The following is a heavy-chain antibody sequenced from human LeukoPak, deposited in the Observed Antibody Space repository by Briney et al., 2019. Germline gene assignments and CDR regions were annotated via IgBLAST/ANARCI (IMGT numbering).Heavy chain of an antibody. CDR3: ARSYTRGYGAFDI. CDR1: GYSFTNYW. V-gene: IGHV5-51*03. Sequence: GESRKSSCKGSGYSFTNYWIGWVRQVPGKGLEWMGIIYPGDSDTITRDSPYFQGQVTISADKTISTDFMQWSSLKASDTAMYYCARSYTRGYGAFDIWGQGTMVTVYS. J-gene: IGHJ3*02. D-gene: IGHD2-15*01. CDR2: IYPGDSDTIT.